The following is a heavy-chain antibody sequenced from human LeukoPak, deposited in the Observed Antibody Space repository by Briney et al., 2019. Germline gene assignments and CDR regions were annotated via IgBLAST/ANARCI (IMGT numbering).Heavy chain of an antibody. V-gene: IGHV3-21*01. Sequence: GGSLRLSCAASGFTFSSYAMSWVRQAPGKGLEWVSSISSSSSYIYYADSVKGRFTISRDNAKNSLYLQMNSLRAEDTAVYYCARDHYGSGSYYTPSGGYYGMDVWGQGTTVTVSS. J-gene: IGHJ6*02. D-gene: IGHD3-10*01. CDR1: GFTFSSYA. CDR3: ARDHYGSGSYYTPSGGYYGMDV. CDR2: ISSSSSYI.